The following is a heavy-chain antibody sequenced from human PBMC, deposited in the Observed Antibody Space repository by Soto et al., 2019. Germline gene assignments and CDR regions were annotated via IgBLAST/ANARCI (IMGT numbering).Heavy chain of an antibody. V-gene: IGHV1-18*04. D-gene: IGHD3-22*01. CDR3: ARGRPNYYDSGYRRGKNWFDP. J-gene: IGHJ5*02. CDR2: ISAYNGNT. Sequence: ASVKVSCKASGYTFTSYGISWVRQAPGQGLEWMGWISAYNGNTNYAQKLQGRVTMATDTSTSTAYMELRSLRSDDTAVYYCARGRPNYYDSGYRRGKNWFDPWGQGTLVTVSS. CDR1: GYTFTSYG.